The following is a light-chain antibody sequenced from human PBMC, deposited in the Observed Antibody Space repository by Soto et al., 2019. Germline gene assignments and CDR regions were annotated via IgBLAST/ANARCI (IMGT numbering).Light chain of an antibody. J-gene: IGLJ1*01. CDR1: SSNIGVGYD. V-gene: IGLV1-40*01. CDR3: HSYDSSLSASV. CDR2: GTT. Sequence: QSVLTQTLSVSVAPGQRVTISCTGRSSNIGVGYDVHWYQHLPGTAPKLLIYGTTNRPSGVPDRFSGSKSGISASLAITGLQAEDEADYYCHSYDSSLSASVFGAGTKVTVL.